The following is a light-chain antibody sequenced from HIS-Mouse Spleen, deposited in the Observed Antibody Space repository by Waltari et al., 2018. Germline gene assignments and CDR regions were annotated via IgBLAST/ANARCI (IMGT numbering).Light chain of an antibody. Sequence: SSELTQDPAVSVALGQTVRITCQGDSLRSYYASWYQQKPGQAPVLVIYGKNNRPSGIPGRLSGSSSGNTASLTITGAQAEDEADYYCNSRDSSGNHVVFGGGTKLTVL. CDR1: SLRSYY. CDR2: GKN. V-gene: IGLV3-19*01. J-gene: IGLJ2*01. CDR3: NSRDSSGNHVV.